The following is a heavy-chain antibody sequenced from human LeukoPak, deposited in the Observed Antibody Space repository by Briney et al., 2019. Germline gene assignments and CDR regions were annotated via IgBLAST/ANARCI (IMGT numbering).Heavy chain of an antibody. Sequence: PSETLSLTCTVSGGSISSGSYYWGWIRQPPGKGLEWIGSIYYSGSTYYNPSLKSRVTISVDTSKNQFSLKLSSVTAADTAVYYCARRAYSGSYIVDYWGQGTLVTVSS. V-gene: IGHV4-39*01. J-gene: IGHJ4*02. CDR3: ARRAYSGSYIVDY. CDR2: IYYSGST. CDR1: GGSISSGSYY. D-gene: IGHD1-26*01.